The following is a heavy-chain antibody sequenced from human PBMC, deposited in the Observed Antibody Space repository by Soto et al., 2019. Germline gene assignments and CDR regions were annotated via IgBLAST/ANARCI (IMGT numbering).Heavy chain of an antibody. D-gene: IGHD3-3*01. Sequence: GGSLRRSFSGSGFTVGGYSMSWFRPAPGKGVEWVGFIRSKAYGGTTEYAASVKGRFTISRDDSKSIAYLQMNSLKTEDTAVYYCTRDRTITIFGVAQPDYWGQGTLVTVSS. J-gene: IGHJ4*02. CDR3: TRDRTITIFGVAQPDY. CDR1: GFTVGGYS. CDR2: IRSKAYGGTT. V-gene: IGHV3-49*03.